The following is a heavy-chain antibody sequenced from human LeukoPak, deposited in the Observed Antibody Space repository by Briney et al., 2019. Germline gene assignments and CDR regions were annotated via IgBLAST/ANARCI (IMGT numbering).Heavy chain of an antibody. CDR3: ARDRKEGYGSGPFDY. V-gene: IGHV4-30-2*01. J-gene: IGHJ4*02. CDR2: IYHSGST. D-gene: IGHD3-10*01. Sequence: PSQTLSLTCAVSGGSISSGGYSWSWIRQPPGKGLEWIGYIYHSGSTYYNPSLKSRVTISVGRSKNQFSLKLSSVTAADTAVYYCARDRKEGYGSGPFDYWGQGTLVTVSS. CDR1: GGSISSGGYS.